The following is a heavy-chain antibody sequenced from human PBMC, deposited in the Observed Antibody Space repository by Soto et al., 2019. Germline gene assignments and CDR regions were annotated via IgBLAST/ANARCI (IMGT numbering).Heavy chain of an antibody. Sequence: GASVKVSFKASGGTFSSYAISWVRQAPGQGLEWMGGIIPIFGTANYAQKFQGRVTITADESTSTAYMELSSLRSEDTAVYYCARDNRLRLHAFDIWGQGTMVTVSS. D-gene: IGHD5-12*01. CDR3: ARDNRLRLHAFDI. J-gene: IGHJ3*02. CDR2: IIPIFGTA. CDR1: GGTFSSYA. V-gene: IGHV1-69*13.